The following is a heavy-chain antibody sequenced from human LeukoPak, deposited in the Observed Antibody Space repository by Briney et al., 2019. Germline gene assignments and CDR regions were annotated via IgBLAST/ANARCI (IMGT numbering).Heavy chain of an antibody. D-gene: IGHD3-10*01. CDR2: IDPNSGGT. CDR1: GYTFTAHY. V-gene: IGHV1-2*02. CDR3: ARGRGTTVVRGVITNYFDL. Sequence: ASVKVSCKTSGYTFTAHYIHWVRQAPGQGLEWMGWIDPNSGGTNYAQKFLGSVTMTGDTSINTAFMEIRRLRSDDTAIYYCARGRGTTVVRGVITNYFDLWGRGSLVTVPS. J-gene: IGHJ2*01.